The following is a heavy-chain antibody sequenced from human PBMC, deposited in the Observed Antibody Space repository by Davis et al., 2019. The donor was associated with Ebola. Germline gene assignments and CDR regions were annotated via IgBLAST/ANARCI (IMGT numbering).Heavy chain of an antibody. CDR3: STSSPDY. CDR1: GFTFSSYE. V-gene: IGHV3-48*03. D-gene: IGHD2-2*01. Sequence: GESLKISCAASGFTFSSYEMNWVRQAPGKGLKWVSYISSSGSTIYYADSVKGRFTISRDNAKNSLYLQMNSLKTEDTAVYYCSTSSPDYWGQGTMVTVSS. J-gene: IGHJ4*02. CDR2: ISSSGSTI.